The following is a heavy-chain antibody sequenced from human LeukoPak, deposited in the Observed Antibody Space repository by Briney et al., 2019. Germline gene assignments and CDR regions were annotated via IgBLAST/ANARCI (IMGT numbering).Heavy chain of an antibody. V-gene: IGHV1-2*02. CDR2: INPNSGGT. D-gene: IGHD2-15*01. CDR1: GYTFTGYY. Sequence: GASVKVSCKASGYTFTGYYMHWVRQAPGQGLEWMGWINPNSGGTNYAQKFQGRVTMTRDTSISTAYMELSRLRSDDTAVYYCARGSGLRAFNYYGMDVWGQGTTVTVSS. CDR3: ARGSGLRAFNYYGMDV. J-gene: IGHJ6*02.